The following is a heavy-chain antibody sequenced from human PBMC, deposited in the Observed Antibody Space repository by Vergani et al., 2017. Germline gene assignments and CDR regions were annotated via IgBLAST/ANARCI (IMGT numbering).Heavy chain of an antibody. CDR1: GFTFNQYG. D-gene: IGHD3-10*02. CDR3: ARDFRLLCNRFDP. Sequence: QVQLVESGGGVVQPGRSLRLSCAASGFTFNQYGMHWVRQAPGKGLEWVPVTWYDGNNKQYADSVKGRFTISRDNSKSTRYLQMNSLRDEDTGVYYCARDFRLLCNRFDPWGQGTLVTVSS. CDR2: TWYDGNNK. J-gene: IGHJ5*02. V-gene: IGHV3-33*01.